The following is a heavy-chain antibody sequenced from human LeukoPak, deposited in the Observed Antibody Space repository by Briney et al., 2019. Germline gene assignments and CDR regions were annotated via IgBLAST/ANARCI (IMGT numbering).Heavy chain of an antibody. J-gene: IGHJ4*02. V-gene: IGHV3-43*01. CDR3: ARDRGYSSFDY. Sequence: PGGSLRLSCAASGFTFDDYTMHWVRQAPGKGLEWVSLISWDGGSTYYADSVKGRFTISRDNSKNSLYLQMNSLRAEDTAVYYCARDRGYSSFDYWGQGTLVTVSS. CDR2: ISWDGGST. D-gene: IGHD6-19*01. CDR1: GFTFDDYT.